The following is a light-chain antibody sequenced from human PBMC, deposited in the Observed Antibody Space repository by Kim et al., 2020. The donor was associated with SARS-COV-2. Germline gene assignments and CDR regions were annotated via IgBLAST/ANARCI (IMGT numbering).Light chain of an antibody. CDR3: HQDGSPWT. CDR1: QSVSSSY. CDR2: DAS. V-gene: IGKV3-20*01. J-gene: IGKJ1*01. Sequence: EIVLTQSPGTVSLSPGERATLSCRASQSVSSSYLAWYQEKPGQAPRLLIYDASSRATGIPDRFSGSGSGTDFTRTISRLEPEDFAVHYCHQDGSPWTFGQGTKVDIK.